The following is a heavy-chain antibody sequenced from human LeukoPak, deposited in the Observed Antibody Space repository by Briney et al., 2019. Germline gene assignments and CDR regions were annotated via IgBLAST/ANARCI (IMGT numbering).Heavy chain of an antibody. CDR2: IWYDGSNK. CDR3: ARAAGGGSSGWYPL. CDR1: GFTFSSYG. V-gene: IGHV3-33*01. D-gene: IGHD6-19*01. J-gene: IGHJ4*02. Sequence: PGGSLRLSCAASGFTFSSYGMHWVRQAPGKWLEWVAVIWYDGSNKYYADSVKGRFTISRDNSKNTLYLQMNSLRAEDTAVYYCARAAGGGSSGWYPLWGQGTLVTVSS.